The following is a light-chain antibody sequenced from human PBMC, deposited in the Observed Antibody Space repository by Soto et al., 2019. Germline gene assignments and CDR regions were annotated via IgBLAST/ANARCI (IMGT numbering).Light chain of an antibody. CDR2: DAS. CDR3: QQYDDFPLT. J-gene: IGKJ5*01. Sequence: DIEMTQSPSSLSASVGDRVTITCQASQDISNYLNWYQQKTGRAPKLLIYDASNLESGVSSRFSRSRSGYDFSLTINSLQPDDFATYYCQQYDDFPLTFGQGTRLE. V-gene: IGKV1-33*01. CDR1: QDISNY.